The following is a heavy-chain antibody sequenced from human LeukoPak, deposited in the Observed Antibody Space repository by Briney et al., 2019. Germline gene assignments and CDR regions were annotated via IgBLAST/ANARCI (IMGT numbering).Heavy chain of an antibody. CDR1: GFTSSSYG. Sequence: PGGSLRLSCAASGFTSSSYGMHWVRQAPGKGLEWVAFIRYDGSNKYYADSVKGRFTISRDNSKNTLYLQMNSLRAEDTAVYYCAKAGIAAAGTGDGYWGQGTLVTVSS. J-gene: IGHJ4*02. D-gene: IGHD6-13*01. V-gene: IGHV3-30*02. CDR2: IRYDGSNK. CDR3: AKAGIAAAGTGDGY.